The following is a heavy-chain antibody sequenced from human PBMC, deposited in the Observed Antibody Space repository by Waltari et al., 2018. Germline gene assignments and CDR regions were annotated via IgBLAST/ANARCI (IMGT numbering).Heavy chain of an antibody. CDR2: IYYSGST. D-gene: IGHD1-26*01. CDR3: AKTQWELLPLYYYYMDV. Sequence: QLQLQESGPGLVKPSETLSHTRTVSGGSISSNRYYWGWIRQPPGKGLEWIGNIYYSGSTYYNPSLKSRVTISVDTSKNQFSLKLSSMTAADTAIYYCAKTQWELLPLYYYYMDVWGKGTTVTVSS. CDR1: GGSISSNRYY. J-gene: IGHJ6*03. V-gene: IGHV4-39*01.